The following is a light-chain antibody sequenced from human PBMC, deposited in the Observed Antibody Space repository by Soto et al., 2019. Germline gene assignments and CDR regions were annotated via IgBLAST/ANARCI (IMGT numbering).Light chain of an antibody. J-gene: IGKJ2*01. Sequence: IQMTQSPSTLSASVGDRVTITCRASQSISSWLAWYQQKPGKAPKLLIYDASSLASGVPSRFSGSGSGTEFTLTISSLQPDDCATYFCQQYNSFSYTFGQGTKVDIK. CDR3: QQYNSFSYT. CDR2: DAS. CDR1: QSISSW. V-gene: IGKV1-5*01.